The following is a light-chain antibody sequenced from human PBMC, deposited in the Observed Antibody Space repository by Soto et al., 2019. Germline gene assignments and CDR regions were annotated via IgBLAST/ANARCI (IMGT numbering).Light chain of an antibody. Sequence: DIVMTQSPDSLAVSLGERATINCKSSQSVLYSSNNKNYLAWYQHRPGQPPKLLIYWASTRESGVPDRFSGSGSGTDFTLTISSLQAEDVAVYYCQQYYSDPPAFGQGTKVELK. CDR3: QQYYSDPPA. V-gene: IGKV4-1*01. CDR2: WAS. J-gene: IGKJ1*01. CDR1: QSVLYSSNNKNY.